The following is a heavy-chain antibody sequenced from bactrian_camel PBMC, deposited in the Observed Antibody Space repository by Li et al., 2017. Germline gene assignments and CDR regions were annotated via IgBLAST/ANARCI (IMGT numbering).Heavy chain of an antibody. D-gene: IGHD7*01. J-gene: IGHJ4*01. Sequence: HVQLVESGGGSVQAGGSLRLSCTASGFTFDEADMGRYRQAPGQEREGVAAIVTAGAATYTYSVQGRFTISKDNVKNTLNLQMNDLKPEDTAIYYCAADSVNLQLARFYTYWGQGTQVTVSS. CDR2: IVTAGAA. CDR3: AADSVNLQLARFYTY. CDR1: GFTFDEAD. V-gene: IGHV3S53*01.